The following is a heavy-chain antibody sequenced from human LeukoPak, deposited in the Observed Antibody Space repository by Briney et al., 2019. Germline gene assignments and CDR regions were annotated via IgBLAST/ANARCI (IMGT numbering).Heavy chain of an antibody. CDR2: IYYSGRT. J-gene: IGHJ4*02. V-gene: IGHV4-59*02. D-gene: IGHD3-22*01. CDR3: ARSGYSSGYYYFDY. Sequence: SETLSLTCTVSVGSVSSYYWSWIRQPPGKGLEWIRYIYYSGRTNYYPSLKSQVTIPLDTSKNHISLKLSSVTAADTAVYYCARSGYSSGYYYFDYWGQGTLVTVSS. CDR1: VGSVSSYY.